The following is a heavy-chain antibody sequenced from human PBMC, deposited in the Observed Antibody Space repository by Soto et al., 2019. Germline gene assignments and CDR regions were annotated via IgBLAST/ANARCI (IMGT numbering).Heavy chain of an antibody. J-gene: IGHJ3*02. Sequence: QVQLVQSGAEVKKHGSSVKVSCKASGGTFSSYTISWVRQAPGQGLEWMGRIIPIRGIANYAQKFQGRVTITADKSTRTAYRELSSLRSEDTAVYYCARGRDSRDAFDIWGQGTMVTVSS. CDR1: GGTFSSYT. CDR3: ARGRDSRDAFDI. V-gene: IGHV1-69*02. CDR2: IIPIRGIA.